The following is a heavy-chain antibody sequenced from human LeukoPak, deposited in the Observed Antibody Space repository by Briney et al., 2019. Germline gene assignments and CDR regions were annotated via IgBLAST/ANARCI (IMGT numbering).Heavy chain of an antibody. Sequence: PSETLSLTCAVYGGSFSGYYWSWIRQPPGKGLEWIGEINHSGSINYNPSLKSRVTISVDTSKNQFSLKLSSVTAADTAVYYCASVCSSGWPQNYYYYMDVWGKGTTVTVSS. CDR3: ASVCSSGWPQNYYYYMDV. D-gene: IGHD6-19*01. J-gene: IGHJ6*03. CDR1: GGSFSGYY. V-gene: IGHV4-34*01. CDR2: INHSGSI.